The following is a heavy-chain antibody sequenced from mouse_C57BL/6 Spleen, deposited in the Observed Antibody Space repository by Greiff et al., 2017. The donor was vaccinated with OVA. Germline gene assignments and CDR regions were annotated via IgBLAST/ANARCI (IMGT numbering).Heavy chain of an antibody. Sequence: VQLQQPGAELVMPGASVKLSCKASGYTFTSYWMHWVKQRPGQGLEWIGEIDPSDSYTNYNQKFKGKSTLTVDKSSSTAYMQLSSLTSEDSAVYYCARFRTGTGGYWYFDVWGTGTTVTVSS. CDR3: ARFRTGTGGYWYFDV. CDR2: IDPSDSYT. J-gene: IGHJ1*03. D-gene: IGHD4-1*01. V-gene: IGHV1-69*01. CDR1: GYTFTSYW.